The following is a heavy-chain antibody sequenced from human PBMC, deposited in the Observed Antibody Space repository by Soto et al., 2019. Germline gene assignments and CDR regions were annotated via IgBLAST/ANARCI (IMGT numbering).Heavy chain of an antibody. CDR1: GGSISSYY. J-gene: IGHJ6*03. CDR2: IYYSGST. CDR3: ARIEDYGDYYYYMDV. D-gene: IGHD4-17*01. V-gene: IGHV4-59*01. Sequence: SEPLSLTCTVSGGSISSYYWSLIRQPPGKGLEWIGYIYYSGSTNYNPSLKSRVTISVDTSKNQFSLKLSSVTAADTAVYYCARIEDYGDYYYYMDVWGKGTTVTVSS.